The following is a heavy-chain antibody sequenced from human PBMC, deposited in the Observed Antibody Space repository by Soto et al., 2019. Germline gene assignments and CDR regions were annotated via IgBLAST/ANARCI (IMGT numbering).Heavy chain of an antibody. D-gene: IGHD7-27*01. CDR2: IKGDGSSA. CDR3: VRYGELSGDAGDS. CDR1: GFTFSRHW. Sequence: EVQLVESGGALVQPGGSLRLSCAASGFTFSRHWMHWVRQAPGKGLMWISRIKGDGSSANYADSVRGRFTISRDNAKSTLYLQMDSLRAEDTAVYYCVRYGELSGDAGDSWGQGTQVTVSS. J-gene: IGHJ4*02. V-gene: IGHV3-74*01.